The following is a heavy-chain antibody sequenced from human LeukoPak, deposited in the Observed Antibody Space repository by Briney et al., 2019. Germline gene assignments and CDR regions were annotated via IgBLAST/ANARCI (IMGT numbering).Heavy chain of an antibody. CDR1: GYSFINYW. CDR3: ARCIYGSGSYPSFDY. J-gene: IGHJ4*02. D-gene: IGHD3-10*01. V-gene: IGHV5-51*01. CDR2: IYPDDSDI. Sequence: GESLKISCKGSGYSFINYWIGWVRQMPGKGLEWMGIIYPDDSDIKYSPSFQGQVTMSADKSISTAYLQWSSLKASDTAMYYCARCIYGSGSYPSFDYWGQGTLVTVSS.